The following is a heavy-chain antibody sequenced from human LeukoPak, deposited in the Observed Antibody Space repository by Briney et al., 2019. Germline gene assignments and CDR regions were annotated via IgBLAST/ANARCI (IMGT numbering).Heavy chain of an antibody. CDR2: IYYSGST. CDR3: ARVGYSSNWSFFDY. J-gene: IGHJ4*02. D-gene: IGHD6-13*01. Sequence: SETLSLTCTVSGGSISSYYWSWIRQPPGKGLEWIGYIYYSGSTNYNPSLKSRVTISVDTSKNQFSLKLSSVTAAETAVYYCARVGYSSNWSFFDYWGQGTLVTVSS. V-gene: IGHV4-59*01. CDR1: GGSISSYY.